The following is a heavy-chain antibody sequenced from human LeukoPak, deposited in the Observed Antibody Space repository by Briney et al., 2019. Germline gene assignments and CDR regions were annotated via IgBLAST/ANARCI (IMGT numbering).Heavy chain of an antibody. V-gene: IGHV1-46*01. CDR2: INPSGGST. Sequence: ASVTVSCTASGYTFTIYYMHWVRQAPGQGLEWMGIINPSGGSTSYAQKFQGRVTMTRDTSTSTVYMELSSLRSEDTAVYYCARSSLAGYDFYYYYYGMDVWGQGTTVTVSS. CDR1: GYTFTIYY. D-gene: IGHD3-16*01. J-gene: IGHJ6*02. CDR3: ARSSLAGYDFYYYYYGMDV.